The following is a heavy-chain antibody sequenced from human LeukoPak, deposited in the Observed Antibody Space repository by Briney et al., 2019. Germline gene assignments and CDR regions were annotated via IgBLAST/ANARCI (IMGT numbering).Heavy chain of an antibody. CDR2: INPNTGNP. CDR1: GYTFTRYA. J-gene: IGHJ4*02. Sequence: ASVKVSCKASGYTFTRYAMNWLRQVPGQGLEWMGWINPNTGNPTYAQAFTGRFVFSLDTSVSTAYLQISSLNTEDTAVYYCAIDQPVAGVSNFDSWGQGTLVTVSS. V-gene: IGHV7-4-1*02. D-gene: IGHD6-19*01. CDR3: AIDQPVAGVSNFDS.